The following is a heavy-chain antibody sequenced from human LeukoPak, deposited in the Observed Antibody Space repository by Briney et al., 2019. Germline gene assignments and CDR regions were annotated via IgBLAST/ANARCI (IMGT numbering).Heavy chain of an antibody. Sequence: SETLSLTCTVSGGSISSYYWSWIRQPAGKGLEWIGRIYTSGSTNYNPSLKSRVTISVDTSKNQFSLKLSSVTAADTAVYYCATTNSSSWYYNWFDPWGQGTLVTVSS. D-gene: IGHD6-13*01. CDR2: IYTSGST. V-gene: IGHV4-4*07. CDR1: GGSISSYY. CDR3: ATTNSSSWYYNWFDP. J-gene: IGHJ5*02.